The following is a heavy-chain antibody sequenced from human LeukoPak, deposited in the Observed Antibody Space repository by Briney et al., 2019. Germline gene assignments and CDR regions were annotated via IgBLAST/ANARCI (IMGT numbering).Heavy chain of an antibody. Sequence: ASVKISCKASGYTFTGYYIHWVRQAPGQGLEWMGWINPTSFATKYEQKFQGRVTMTRDTSISTDYMELSDLRSDDTAVYYCARFRGSGWYSFDLWGQGTLVTVSS. J-gene: IGHJ5*02. CDR1: GYTFTGYY. V-gene: IGHV1-2*02. D-gene: IGHD6-19*01. CDR2: INPTSFAT. CDR3: ARFRGSGWYSFDL.